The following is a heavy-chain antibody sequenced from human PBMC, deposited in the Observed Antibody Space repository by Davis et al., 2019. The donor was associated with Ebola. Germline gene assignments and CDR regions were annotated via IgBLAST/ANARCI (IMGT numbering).Heavy chain of an antibody. Sequence: SETLSLTCAVYGGSFSGYYWYWIRQAPGKGLEWVGEFTRSGSTNYNPSLKSRVTISVDTSKNQFSLKLSSVTAADTAVYYCARRRRTVTTFVDYWGQGTLVTVSS. V-gene: IGHV4-34*01. J-gene: IGHJ4*02. CDR1: GGSFSGYY. CDR2: FTRSGST. D-gene: IGHD4-17*01. CDR3: ARRRRTVTTFVDY.